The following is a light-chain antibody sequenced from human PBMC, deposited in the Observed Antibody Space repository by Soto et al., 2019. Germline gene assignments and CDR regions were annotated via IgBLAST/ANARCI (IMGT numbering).Light chain of an antibody. CDR1: SSNIGAGYD. Sequence: QSALTQPPSVSGAPGQRVTISCTGSSSNIGAGYDVHWYQQLPGTAPKLLIYGNSNRPSGVPDRFSGPKSGTSASLAITGLQAEDEADYYCQSYDSSTHYVFGTGTKVTVL. CDR2: GNS. J-gene: IGLJ1*01. CDR3: QSYDSSTHYV. V-gene: IGLV1-40*01.